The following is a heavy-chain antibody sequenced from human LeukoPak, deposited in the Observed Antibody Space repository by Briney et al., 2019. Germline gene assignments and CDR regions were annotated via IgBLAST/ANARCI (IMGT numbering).Heavy chain of an antibody. D-gene: IGHD2-2*02. CDR2: ISYTGST. CDR3: ARVPPYCSSTSCYTYYYYGMDV. V-gene: IGHV4-30-4*01. CDR1: GGSISSGDYY. J-gene: IGHJ6*02. Sequence: SETLSLTCTVSGGSISSGDYYWSWIRQPPGKGLEWIGYISYTGSTYYNPSLKSRLTIPVDTSKSQFSLKLSSVTAADTAVYYCARVPPYCSSTSCYTYYYYGMDVWGQGTTVTVSS.